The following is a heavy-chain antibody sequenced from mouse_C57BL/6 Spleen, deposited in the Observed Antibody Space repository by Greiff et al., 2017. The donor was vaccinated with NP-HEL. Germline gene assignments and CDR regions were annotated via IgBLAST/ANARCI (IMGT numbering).Heavy chain of an antibody. J-gene: IGHJ2*01. Sequence: VQLQQSGPELVKPGASVKISCKASGYTFTDYYMNWVKQSHGKSLEWIGDINPNNGGTSYNQKFKGKATLTVDKSSSTAYMELRSLTSEDSAVYYCARWDYDYDRGGYYFDYWGQGTTLTVSS. D-gene: IGHD2-4*01. CDR2: INPNNGGT. CDR3: ARWDYDYDRGGYYFDY. V-gene: IGHV1-26*01. CDR1: GYTFTDYY.